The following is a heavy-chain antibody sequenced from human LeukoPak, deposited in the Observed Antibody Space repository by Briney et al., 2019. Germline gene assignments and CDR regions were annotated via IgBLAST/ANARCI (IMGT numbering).Heavy chain of an antibody. D-gene: IGHD3-22*01. CDR2: IYAGGST. CDR1: GGSVRSYY. CDR3: AREHKDYDGDGYYYGY. J-gene: IGHJ4*02. V-gene: IGHV4-4*07. Sequence: KTSATLSLTCTVSGGSVRSYYWSWIRKPAGNGLEWIGSIYAGGSTDHNPSLKSRVTMSVDSSKNQFSLRLSSVTAADTAVYYCAREHKDYDGDGYYYGYWGQGTLVTVSS.